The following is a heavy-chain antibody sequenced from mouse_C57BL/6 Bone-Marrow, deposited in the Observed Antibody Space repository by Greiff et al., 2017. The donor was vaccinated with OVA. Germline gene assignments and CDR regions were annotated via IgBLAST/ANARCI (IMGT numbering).Heavy chain of an antibody. CDR2: IHPNSGST. CDR1: GYTFTSSW. J-gene: IGHJ2*01. V-gene: IGHV1-64*01. Sequence: QVQLQQPGAELVKPGASVKLSCKASGYTFTSSWMHWVKQRPGQGLEWIGMIHPNSGSTNYNEKFKSKATLTVDKSSSTAYMQLSSLTSEDSAVYYCARSGWLLFDYWGQGTTLTVSS. D-gene: IGHD2-3*01. CDR3: ARSGWLLFDY.